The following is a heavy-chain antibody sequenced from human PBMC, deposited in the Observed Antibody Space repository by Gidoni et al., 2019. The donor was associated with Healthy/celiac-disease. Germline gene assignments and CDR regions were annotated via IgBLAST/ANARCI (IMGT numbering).Heavy chain of an antibody. D-gene: IGHD1-26*01. CDR1: GFTFSSYG. J-gene: IGHJ6*02. CDR2: IPFDGSNK. CDR3: AKDRTYYKSPPRNYGMDV. Sequence: QMQLLESGGGVVQPGRSLRLSCAASGFTFSSYGMHWVRQAQGKGLEWVAVIPFDGSNKYYAESVKGRFTISRDNSKNTLYLQMNSLRAEDTAVYYCAKDRTYYKSPPRNYGMDVWGQGTTVTVSS. V-gene: IGHV3-30*18.